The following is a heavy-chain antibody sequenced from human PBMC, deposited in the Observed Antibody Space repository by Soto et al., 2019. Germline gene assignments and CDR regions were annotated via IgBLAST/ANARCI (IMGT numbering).Heavy chain of an antibody. Sequence: NPSETLSLTCTVSGGSISSGGYYWSWIRQHPGKGLEWIGYIYYSGSTNYNPSLKSRVTISVDTSKNQFSLKLSSVTAADTAVYYCARGLRSPDSSSWYSYYYYYMDVWGKGTTVTVSS. V-gene: IGHV4-61*08. CDR3: ARGLRSPDSSSWYSYYYYYMDV. J-gene: IGHJ6*03. D-gene: IGHD6-13*01. CDR1: GGSISSGGYY. CDR2: IYYSGST.